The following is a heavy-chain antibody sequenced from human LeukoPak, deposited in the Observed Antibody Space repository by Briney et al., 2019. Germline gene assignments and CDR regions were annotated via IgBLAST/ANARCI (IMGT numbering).Heavy chain of an antibody. CDR2: IKQDGSEK. V-gene: IGHV3-7*01. J-gene: IGHJ4*02. Sequence: GGSLRLSCEASGLTFNKYWMTWVRQAPGKGLEWVANIKQDGSEKNYVDSVEGRFTISRDNAKNSLSLRMNSLSAEDTAVYYCARSAWVDCFDYWGQGTLVTVSS. CDR3: ARSAWVDCFDY. D-gene: IGHD2-15*01. CDR1: GLTFNKYW.